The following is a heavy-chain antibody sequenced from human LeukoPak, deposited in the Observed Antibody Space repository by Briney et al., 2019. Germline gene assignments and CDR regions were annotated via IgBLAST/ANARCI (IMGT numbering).Heavy chain of an antibody. CDR1: GYNFANYW. V-gene: IGHV5-51*03. J-gene: IGHJ5*01. CDR2: IWPSDSTT. D-gene: IGHD3-10*01. CDR3: ARLGYAYGQGDS. Sequence: GQSLKIFCKGSGYNFANYWIGRVRQMPGKGLEWMGIIWPSDSTTKYSPSFQGQVSISVDKSIGNAYLQWSSLQASDTAIYFCARLGYAYGQGDSWGQGTLVTVSS.